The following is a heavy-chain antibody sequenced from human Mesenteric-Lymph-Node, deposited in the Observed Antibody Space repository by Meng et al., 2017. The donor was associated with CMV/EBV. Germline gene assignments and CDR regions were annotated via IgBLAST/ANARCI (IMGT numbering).Heavy chain of an antibody. D-gene: IGHD2-21*01. CDR3: ARGIATHWYFDL. CDR2: ISYDGSNK. V-gene: IGHV3-30*04. J-gene: IGHJ2*01. Sequence: SCAASGFTFSSYAMHWVRQAPGKGLGWVAVISYDGSNKYYADSVKGRFTISRDNSKNKLYLQMNSLRAEDTAVYYCARGIATHWYFDLWGRGTLVTVSS. CDR1: GFTFSSYA.